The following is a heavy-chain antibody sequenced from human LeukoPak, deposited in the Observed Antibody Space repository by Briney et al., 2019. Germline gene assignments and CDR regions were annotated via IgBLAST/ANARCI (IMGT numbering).Heavy chain of an antibody. D-gene: IGHD2-8*01. Sequence: PSETLSLTCTVSGGSISNYYWSWIRQPPGKGLEWVGFIYYSGSTNYNPSLKSRVSISVDTSKNPLSLKLSSVTAADTAVYYCARCMPIYYYYGMDVWGQGTTVTVSS. CDR3: ARCMPIYYYYGMDV. V-gene: IGHV4-59*01. J-gene: IGHJ6*02. CDR1: GGSISNYY. CDR2: IYYSGST.